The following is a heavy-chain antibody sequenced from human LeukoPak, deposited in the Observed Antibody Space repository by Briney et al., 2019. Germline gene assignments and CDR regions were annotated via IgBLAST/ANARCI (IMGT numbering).Heavy chain of an antibody. V-gene: IGHV1-69*06. CDR3: ASSGSGSYIYYYGMDV. CDR2: IIPIFGTA. J-gene: IGHJ6*04. CDR1: GGTFSSYA. D-gene: IGHD3-10*01. Sequence: SVKVSCTASGGTFSSYAISWVRQAPGQGLEWMGGIIPIFGTANYAQKFQGRVTITADKPTSTAYMELSSLRSEDTAVYYCASSGSGSYIYYYGMDVWGKGTTVTVSS.